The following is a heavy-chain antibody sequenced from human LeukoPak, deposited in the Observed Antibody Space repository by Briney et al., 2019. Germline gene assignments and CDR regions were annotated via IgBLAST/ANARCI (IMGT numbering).Heavy chain of an antibody. CDR3: ARDARFLNY. CDR1: GGSFSGYY. V-gene: IGHV3-7*01. Sequence: PSETLSLTCAVHGGSFSGYYWSWIRQPPGKGLEWVANIKQDGSEKYYVDSVKGRFTISRDNAKNSLYLQMNSLRAEDTAVYYCARDARFLNYWGQGTLVTVSS. D-gene: IGHD3-3*01. J-gene: IGHJ4*02. CDR2: IKQDGSEK.